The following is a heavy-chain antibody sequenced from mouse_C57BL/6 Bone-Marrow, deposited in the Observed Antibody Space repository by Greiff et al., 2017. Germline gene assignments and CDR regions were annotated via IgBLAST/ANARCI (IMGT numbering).Heavy chain of an antibody. CDR2: IYPVSGET. Sequence: LMESGAELASPGASVTLSCKASGYTFTDHIMNWVKTRPGQGLAWIGRIYPVSGETNYNQKFMGKATFSVDRSSSTVYMVLNSLTSEDPAVYYCGSKITTVVAPGAMDYWGQGTSVTVSS. D-gene: IGHD1-1*01. CDR3: GSKITTVVAPGAMDY. J-gene: IGHJ4*01. V-gene: IGHV1-11*01. CDR1: GYTFTDHI.